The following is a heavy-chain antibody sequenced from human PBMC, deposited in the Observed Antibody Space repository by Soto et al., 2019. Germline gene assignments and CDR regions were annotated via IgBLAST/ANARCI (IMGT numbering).Heavy chain of an antibody. CDR2: INHSGST. CDR3: ARHYSSSLWFDP. Sequence: PSETLSLTCAVYGGSFSGYYWSWIRQPPGKGLEWIGEINHSGSTNYNPSLKSRVTISVDTSKNQFSLKLSSVTAADTAVYYCARHYSSSLWFDPWGQGTLVTVSS. CDR1: GGSFSGYY. V-gene: IGHV4-34*01. J-gene: IGHJ5*02. D-gene: IGHD6-6*01.